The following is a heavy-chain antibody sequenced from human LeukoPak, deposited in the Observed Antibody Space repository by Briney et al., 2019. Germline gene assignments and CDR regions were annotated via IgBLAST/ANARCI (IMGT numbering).Heavy chain of an antibody. CDR2: ISYDGNNK. CDR3: ARESVATGDFDY. D-gene: IGHD6-13*01. Sequence: PGGSLRLSCAASGFTFSGYTMHWVRQAPGKGLEWVALISYDGNNKYYADSVKGRFTISRDTSKNTLYLQMNSLRAEDTVIYYCARESVATGDFDYWGQGTLVTVSS. CDR1: GFTFSGYT. V-gene: IGHV3-30-3*01. J-gene: IGHJ4*02.